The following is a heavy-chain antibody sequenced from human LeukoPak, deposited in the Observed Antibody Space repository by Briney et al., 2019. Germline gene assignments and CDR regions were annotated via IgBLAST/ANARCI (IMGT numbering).Heavy chain of an antibody. V-gene: IGHV4-34*01. CDR1: GGPFSGYY. CDR2: INHSGST. Sequence: SETLSLTCAFYGGPFSGYYWSWIRQPPWKGLEWIGEINHSGSTKYNPSLKSRVTISVDTSKNQFSLKLSSVTAADTAVYYCARAPPLSPRRIAAAGTSRWYFDLWGRGTLVTVSS. CDR3: ARAPPLSPRRIAAAGTSRWYFDL. J-gene: IGHJ2*01. D-gene: IGHD6-13*01.